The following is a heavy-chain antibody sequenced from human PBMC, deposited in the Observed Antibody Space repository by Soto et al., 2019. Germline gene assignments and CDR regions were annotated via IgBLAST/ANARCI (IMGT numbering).Heavy chain of an antibody. CDR3: ARDFFGGYGPPPPPYGMDV. D-gene: IGHD5-12*01. J-gene: IGHJ6*02. CDR2: INTNSGDT. Sequence: ASVKVSCKASGYTFTTYFLHWFRQAPGQGPEWMGWINTNSGDTKYAQNFQGRVTMTRDTSIDTVYMELSRLKSDDTSVYYCARDFFGGYGPPPPPYGMDVWGQGTTVTVSS. V-gene: IGHV1-2*02. CDR1: GYTFTTYF.